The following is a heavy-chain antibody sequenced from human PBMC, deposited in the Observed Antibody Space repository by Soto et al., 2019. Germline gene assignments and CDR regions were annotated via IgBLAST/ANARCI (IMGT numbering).Heavy chain of an antibody. Sequence: ASVKVSCKASGYTFTSYGISWVRQAPGQGLEWMGWISAYNGNTRYAQKLQGRVTMTRDTSTSTVYMELSSLRSEDTAVYYCAREGGDIVGEGAFDIWGQGTMVTVSS. CDR3: AREGGDIVGEGAFDI. J-gene: IGHJ3*02. D-gene: IGHD2-15*01. CDR2: ISAYNGNT. V-gene: IGHV1-18*01. CDR1: GYTFTSYG.